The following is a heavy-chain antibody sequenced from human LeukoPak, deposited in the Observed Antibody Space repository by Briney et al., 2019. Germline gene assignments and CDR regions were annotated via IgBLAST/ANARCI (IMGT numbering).Heavy chain of an antibody. CDR3: AKDECYYDSSGYCY. V-gene: IGHV3-43*02. CDR2: ISGDGGST. J-gene: IGHJ4*02. Sequence: PGGPLRLSCAASGFTFDDYAMHWVRQAPGKGLEWVSLISGDGGSTYYADSVKGRFTISRDNSKNSLYLQMNSLRTEDTALYYCAKDECYYDSSGYCYWGQGTLVTVSS. D-gene: IGHD3-22*01. CDR1: GFTFDDYA.